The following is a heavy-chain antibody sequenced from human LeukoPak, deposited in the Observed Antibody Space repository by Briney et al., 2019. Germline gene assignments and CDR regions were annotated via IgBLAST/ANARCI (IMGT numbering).Heavy chain of an antibody. CDR2: ITSSSSAI. CDR1: GFTFSGYS. CDR3: ARVRGSYHFDY. J-gene: IGHJ4*02. Sequence: GGSLRLSCAASGFTFSGYSMNWVRQAPGKGLEWVSYITSSSSAIYYADCVKGRFTISRDNAKNSLYLQMNSLRAEDTAVYYCARVRGSYHFDYWGQGTLVTVSS. V-gene: IGHV3-48*01. D-gene: IGHD1-26*01.